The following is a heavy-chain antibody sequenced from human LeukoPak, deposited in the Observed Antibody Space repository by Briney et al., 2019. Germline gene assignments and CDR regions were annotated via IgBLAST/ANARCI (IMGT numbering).Heavy chain of an antibody. CDR1: GFTFSNYG. CDR3: ALDLRDGYYREGKGPFDY. CDR2: IGGSGGYHT. V-gene: IGHV3-23*01. Sequence: PGGSLRLSCAASGFTFSNYGMNWVRQTPGKGLEWVSGIGGSGGYHTYYADSVKGRFTISRDNSKNTLYLQMNSLRAEDTAVYYCALDLRDGYYREGKGPFDYWGQGTLVTVSS. D-gene: IGHD3-22*01. J-gene: IGHJ4*02.